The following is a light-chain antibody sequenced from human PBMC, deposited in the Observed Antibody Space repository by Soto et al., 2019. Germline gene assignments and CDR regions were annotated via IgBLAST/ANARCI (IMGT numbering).Light chain of an antibody. CDR1: GSDVGSFDL. V-gene: IGLV2-23*01. Sequence: QSALTQPASVSGSPEQSITISCTGPGSDVGSFDLVSWYQQHPGKAPKLIIFEGSKRPSGVSDRFSGSKSDNRASLTISGLQAEYEADYYCSSYAVSLTWVFGGGTKRTVL. CDR3: SSYAVSLTWV. CDR2: EGS. J-gene: IGLJ3*02.